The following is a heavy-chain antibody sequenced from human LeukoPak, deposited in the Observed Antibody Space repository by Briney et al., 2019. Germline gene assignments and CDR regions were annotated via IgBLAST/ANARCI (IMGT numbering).Heavy chain of an antibody. Sequence: ASVKVSCKASGGTFSSYTMSWVRQAPGQGLEWMGRIIPILGIANYAQKFQGRVTITADKSTSTAYMELSSLRSEDSAVYYCARAMGYAAAGYFDYWGQGTLVTVSS. D-gene: IGHD2-2*01. CDR2: IIPILGIA. CDR1: GGTFSSYT. V-gene: IGHV1-69*02. CDR3: ARAMGYAAAGYFDY. J-gene: IGHJ4*02.